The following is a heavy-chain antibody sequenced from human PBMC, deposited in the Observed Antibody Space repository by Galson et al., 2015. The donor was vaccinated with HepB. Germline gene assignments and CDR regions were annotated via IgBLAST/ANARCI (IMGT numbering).Heavy chain of an antibody. Sequence: SVKVSCKASGYTFTSYAMHWVRQAPGQRLEWMGWINAGNGNTKYSQKFQGRVTITRDTSASTAYMELSSLRSEDTAVYYCARDQAYSGYLFDYWGQGTLVTVSS. V-gene: IGHV1-3*01. CDR1: GYTFTSYA. J-gene: IGHJ4*02. CDR2: INAGNGNT. CDR3: ARDQAYSGYLFDY. D-gene: IGHD5-12*01.